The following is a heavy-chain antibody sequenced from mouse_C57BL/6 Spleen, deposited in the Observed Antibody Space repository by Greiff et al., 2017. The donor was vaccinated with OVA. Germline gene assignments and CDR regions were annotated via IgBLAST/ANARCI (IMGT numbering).Heavy chain of an antibody. D-gene: IGHD2-4*01. CDR3: TRDDYDALYYAMDY. Sequence: VQLQQSGTVLARPGASVKMSCKTSGYTFTSYWMHWVKQRPGQGLEWIGAIYPGNSDTSYNQKFKGKAKLTAVTSASTAYMELSSLTNEDSAVYYCTRDDYDALYYAMDYWGQGTSVTVSS. CDR2: IYPGNSDT. J-gene: IGHJ4*01. V-gene: IGHV1-5*01. CDR1: GYTFTSYW.